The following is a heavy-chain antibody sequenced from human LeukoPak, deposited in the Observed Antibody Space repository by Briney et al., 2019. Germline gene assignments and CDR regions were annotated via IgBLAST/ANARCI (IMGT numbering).Heavy chain of an antibody. CDR3: ARERSGYYRDAFDI. V-gene: IGHV1-18*01. CDR1: GYSFSDFY. J-gene: IGHJ3*02. Sequence: ASVKVSCKASGYSFSDFYLHWVRQAPGQGLEWMGWISAHNANTNYAQKLQGRVTMTTDTSTSTAYMELTSLRSADTAVYYCARERSGYYRDAFDIWGQGTMVTVSS. D-gene: IGHD3-9*01. CDR2: ISAHNANT.